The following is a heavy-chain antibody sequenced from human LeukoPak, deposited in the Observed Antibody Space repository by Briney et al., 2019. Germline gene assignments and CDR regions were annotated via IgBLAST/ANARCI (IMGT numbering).Heavy chain of an antibody. V-gene: IGHV3-74*01. CDR1: GFTFNNHW. D-gene: IGHD1-20*01. CDR2: INADGRTT. Sequence: GGSLRLSCAASGFTFNNHWMHRVRQAPGKGLVWISRINADGRTTDYADSVKGRFTISRDNAKNTLYLQMNSLRAEDTAVYYCGRDVNWNQIDYWGQGSLVTVSS. CDR3: GRDVNWNQIDY. J-gene: IGHJ4*02.